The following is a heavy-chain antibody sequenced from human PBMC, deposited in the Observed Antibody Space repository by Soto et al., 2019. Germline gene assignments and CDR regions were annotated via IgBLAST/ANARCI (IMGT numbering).Heavy chain of an antibody. CDR2: IIPIFGTA. J-gene: IGHJ4*02. Sequence: SVKVSCKXSGGTFSSYAISWVRQAPGQGLEWMGGIIPIFGTANYAQKFQGRVTITADESTSTAYMELSSLRSEDTAVYYCASPDGYNGLYYFDYWGQGTLVTVSS. CDR3: ASPDGYNGLYYFDY. D-gene: IGHD5-12*01. V-gene: IGHV1-69*13. CDR1: GGTFSSYA.